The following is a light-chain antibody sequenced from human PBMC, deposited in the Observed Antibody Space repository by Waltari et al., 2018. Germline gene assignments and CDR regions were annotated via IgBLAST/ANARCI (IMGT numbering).Light chain of an antibody. J-gene: IGKJ1*01. Sequence: IVLPQSPGTLSLSPGERANLSCRASPSVSRTLTWYQQKPGQAPRLLIYGASTRATGIPDRFSGSGSGTDFSLTISRLEPEDFAVYYCQHYVRLPATFGQGTKVEIK. CDR2: GAS. V-gene: IGKV3-20*01. CDR1: PSVSRT. CDR3: QHYVRLPAT.